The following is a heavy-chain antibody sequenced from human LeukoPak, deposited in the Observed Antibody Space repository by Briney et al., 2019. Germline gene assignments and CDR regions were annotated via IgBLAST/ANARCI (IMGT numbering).Heavy chain of an antibody. V-gene: IGHV7-4-1*02. CDR3: ARRSVWFGELSGAFDI. CDR1: GYTFTSYA. Sequence: ASVKVSCKASGYTFTSYAMNWVRQAPGQGLEWIGWINTNTGNPTYAQGFTGRFVFSLDTSVSTAYLQISSLKAEDTAVYYCARRSVWFGELSGAFDIWGQGTMVTVSS. CDR2: INTNTGNP. J-gene: IGHJ3*02. D-gene: IGHD3-10*01.